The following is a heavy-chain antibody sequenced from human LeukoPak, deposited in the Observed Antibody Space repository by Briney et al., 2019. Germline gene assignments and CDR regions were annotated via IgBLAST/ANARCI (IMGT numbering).Heavy chain of an antibody. CDR2: ISGSGSST. V-gene: IGHV3-23*01. D-gene: IGHD4-17*01. CDR1: GVTFSSYA. J-gene: IGHJ4*02. Sequence: GGSLRLSCVASGVTFSSYAMSWVRQAPGKGLEWGSVISGSGSSTYHADSVRGGFTIYRDNSKNTLHLQMNSLRLEDTAVYYCAKVATYGVTGTVFFDYWGQGTLVTVSS. CDR3: AKVATYGVTGTVFFDY.